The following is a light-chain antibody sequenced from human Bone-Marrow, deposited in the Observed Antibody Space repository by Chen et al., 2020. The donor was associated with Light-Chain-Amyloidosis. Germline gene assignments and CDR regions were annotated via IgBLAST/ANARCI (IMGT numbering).Light chain of an antibody. J-gene: IGLJ2*01. V-gene: IGLV3-25*03. CDR3: QSADSSGTYEVI. CDR1: DLPTKY. Sequence: SYELTQPPPVSVSPGQPATTTRSGDDLPTKYAYWYQQKPGQAPVLVIHRDTERPSGISERFSGSSSGTTATLTISGVQAEDEADYHCQSADSSGTYEVIFGGGTKLTVL. CDR2: RDT.